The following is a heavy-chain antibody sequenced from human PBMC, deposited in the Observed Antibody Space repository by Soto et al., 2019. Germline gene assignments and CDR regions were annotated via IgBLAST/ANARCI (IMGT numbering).Heavy chain of an antibody. CDR3: ARDQSGIGYYVDWFDP. CDR1: GYIFNNHA. D-gene: IGHD3-10*02. CDR2: INASNGNT. J-gene: IGHJ5*02. V-gene: IGHV1-3*01. Sequence: ASVKVSCKASGYIFNNHAMHWVRQAPGQRLEWMGWINASNGNTYYSQNFKDRVTFTRDTIATTVFMELTSLTSEDTAVYYCARDQSGIGYYVDWFDPWG.